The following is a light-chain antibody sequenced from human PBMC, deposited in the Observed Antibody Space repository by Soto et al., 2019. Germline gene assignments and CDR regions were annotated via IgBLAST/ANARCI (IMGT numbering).Light chain of an antibody. J-gene: IGLJ1*01. CDR2: DVT. V-gene: IGLV2-11*01. CDR1: SSDVGGYHY. Sequence: QSALTQPRSVSGSPGQSVTISCTGTSSDVGGYHYVSWYQQHPGKAPKRMIYDVTKRPSGVPDRFAGSRSGNTASLTISGLQAEDDADYYCCSYAGTYTFYVFGTGTKLTVL. CDR3: CSYAGTYTFYV.